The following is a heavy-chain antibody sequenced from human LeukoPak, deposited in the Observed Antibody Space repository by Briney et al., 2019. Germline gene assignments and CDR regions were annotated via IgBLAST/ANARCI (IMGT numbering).Heavy chain of an antibody. J-gene: IGHJ4*02. D-gene: IGHD5-18*01. CDR1: GFTFSSYS. V-gene: IGHV3-48*02. Sequence: PGGSLRLSCAASGFTFSSYSMNWVRQAPGKGLEWVPYISSSSGTIYYADSVKGRFTISRDNAKNSLYLQMSSLRDEDTAAYYCARVGYGPPFEYWGQGTLVTVSS. CDR2: ISSSSGTI. CDR3: ARVGYGPPFEY.